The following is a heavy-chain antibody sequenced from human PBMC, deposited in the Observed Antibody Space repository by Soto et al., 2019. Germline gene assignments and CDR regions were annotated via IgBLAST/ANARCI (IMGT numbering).Heavy chain of an antibody. CDR1: GDSITSSTYY. J-gene: IGHJ4*02. CDR3: ARQSYDSSDYFDY. Sequence: QVQLQESGPGLVKPSETLSLTCTVSGDSITSSTYYWGWIRQPPGKGLEWIGSIYYSGSTYYNPSLNSRVTISVDPSRIHFSLKLISVTAADTAVYYCARQSYDSSDYFDYWGQGTLVTVSS. CDR2: IYYSGST. V-gene: IGHV4-39*01. D-gene: IGHD3-22*01.